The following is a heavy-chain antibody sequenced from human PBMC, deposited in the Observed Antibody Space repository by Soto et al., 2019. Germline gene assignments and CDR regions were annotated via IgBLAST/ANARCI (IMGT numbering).Heavy chain of an antibody. CDR2: INPYNGNT. CDR3: ARSGNSDY. V-gene: IGHV1-18*01. Sequence: QVQLVQSGAEVKKPGASVKVSCKASGYTFASYGINWVRQAPGQGLEWLGWINPYNGNTDSAQKLQGRVTMTTVTSTSTAYMELRSLRSDDTAVYYCARSGNSDYWGQGTLVTVSS. CDR1: GYTFASYG. D-gene: IGHD2-15*01. J-gene: IGHJ4*02.